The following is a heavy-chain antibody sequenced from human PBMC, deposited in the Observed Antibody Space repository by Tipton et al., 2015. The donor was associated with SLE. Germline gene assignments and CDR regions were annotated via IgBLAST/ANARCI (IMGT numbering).Heavy chain of an antibody. CDR2: IYHSGST. D-gene: IGHD3-3*01. V-gene: IGHV4-38-2*02. CDR3: ARDLFVEFYRSWSDYAYYFDY. Sequence: TLSLTCSVSGYSISSGFYWGWLRQSPGTGLEWIGSIYHSGSTQYNPSLKSRVTISVDTSGNQVSLRLRSVTAADTAVYYCARDLFVEFYRSWSDYAYYFDYWGQGVLVTVSS. J-gene: IGHJ4*02. CDR1: GYSISSGFY.